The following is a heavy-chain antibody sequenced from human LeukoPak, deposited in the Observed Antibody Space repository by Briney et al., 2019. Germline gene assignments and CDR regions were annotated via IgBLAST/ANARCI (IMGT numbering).Heavy chain of an antibody. CDR1: GGTFSSYT. CDR2: IIPILGIA. Sequence: SVKVSCKASGGTFSSYTISWVRQAPGQGLEWMGRIIPILGIANHAQKFQGRVTITADKSTSTAYMELSSLRSEDTAVYYCARDKIAAAGNFDYWGQGTLVTVSS. CDR3: ARDKIAAAGNFDY. J-gene: IGHJ4*02. V-gene: IGHV1-69*04. D-gene: IGHD6-13*01.